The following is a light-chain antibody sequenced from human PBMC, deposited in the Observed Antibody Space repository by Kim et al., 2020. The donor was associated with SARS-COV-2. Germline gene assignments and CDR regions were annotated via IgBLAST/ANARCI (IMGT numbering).Light chain of an antibody. Sequence: DIHMTQSPSSLSASVGDRVTITCRPSQNIGNYLNWYQQKPGKAPKLLISAASSLQSGVPTRFTAYGSGTDFTLTITSLQPEDFATYYCQQTYSTLVTFGQGTKVDIK. CDR3: QQTYSTLVT. CDR1: QNIGNY. J-gene: IGKJ1*01. CDR2: AAS. V-gene: IGKV1-39*01.